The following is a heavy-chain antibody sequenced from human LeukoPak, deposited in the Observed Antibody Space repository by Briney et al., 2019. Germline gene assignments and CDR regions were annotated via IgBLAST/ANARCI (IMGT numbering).Heavy chain of an antibody. V-gene: IGHV3-53*04. D-gene: IGHD5-24*01. CDR1: GFTVSSNY. J-gene: IGHJ4*02. CDR3: AKDHSYNYLDPFDY. CDR2: IYSGGST. Sequence: PGGSLRLSCAASGFTVSSNYMSWVRQAPGKGLEWVSVIYSGGSTYYADSVKGRFTISRHNSKNTLYLQMNSLRAEDTAVYYCAKDHSYNYLDPFDYWGQGTLVTVSS.